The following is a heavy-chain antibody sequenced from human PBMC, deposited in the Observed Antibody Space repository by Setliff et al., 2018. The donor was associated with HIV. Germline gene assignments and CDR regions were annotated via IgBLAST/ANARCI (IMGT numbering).Heavy chain of an antibody. J-gene: IGHJ2*01. CDR2: IIPSLGAI. D-gene: IGHD3-10*01. V-gene: IGHV1-69*13. CDR3: ARDDHYYDSGSFYSDWYFDL. CDR1: GGTFRNYA. Sequence: SVKVSCKAAGGTFRNYAINWARQAPGQGLEWMGAIIPSLGAIYSAQKFQDRVTITADESTYTADMELSSLRSEDTAVYYCARDDHYYDSGSFYSDWYFDLWGRGTLVTVS.